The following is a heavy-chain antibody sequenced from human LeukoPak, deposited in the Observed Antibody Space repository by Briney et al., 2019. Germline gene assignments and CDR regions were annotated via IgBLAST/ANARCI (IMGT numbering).Heavy chain of an antibody. CDR3: ARAGGASLFDH. CDR2: IYSGGST. Sequence: SGGSLRLSCAASGFTVSSNYMSWVRQAPGKGLEWVSVIYSGGSTYYADSVKGRFTISRHNSKNTLYLQMNSLRAEDTAVYYCARAGGASLFDHWGQGTLVTVSS. D-gene: IGHD1-26*01. V-gene: IGHV3-53*04. J-gene: IGHJ4*02. CDR1: GFTVSSNY.